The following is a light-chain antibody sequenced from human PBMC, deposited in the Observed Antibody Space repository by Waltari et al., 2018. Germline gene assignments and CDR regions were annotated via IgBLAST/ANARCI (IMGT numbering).Light chain of an antibody. Sequence: DIQMTQSPSTLSASVGDRVTITCRASQNINNWLAWYQQKPGKAPKLLIFDASSLESGVPSRFSGSRSGTELTLTISSLQPDDFATYYCQQYDSYSPLTFGGGTRVDIK. CDR3: QQYDSYSPLT. CDR2: DAS. V-gene: IGKV1-5*01. CDR1: QNINNW. J-gene: IGKJ4*01.